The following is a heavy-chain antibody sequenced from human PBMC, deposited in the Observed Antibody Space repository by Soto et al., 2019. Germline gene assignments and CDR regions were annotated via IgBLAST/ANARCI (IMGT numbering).Heavy chain of an antibody. CDR3: AKDPRLQLGF. CDR1: GFPFGNYA. J-gene: IGHJ4*02. CDR2: ISGGGHGT. V-gene: IGHV3-23*01. Sequence: GGSLRLSCAASGFPFGNYAMSWVRQAPGKGLEWISGISGGGHGTNYADSVKGRFTISRDNSRNTLYLQMNSLRVEDMAVYYCAKDPRLQLGFWGQGTLVTVSS. D-gene: IGHD1-1*01.